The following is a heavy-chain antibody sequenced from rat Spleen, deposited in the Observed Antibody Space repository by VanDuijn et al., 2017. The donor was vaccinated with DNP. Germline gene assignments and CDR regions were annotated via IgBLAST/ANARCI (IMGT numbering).Heavy chain of an antibody. V-gene: IGHV3-1*01. J-gene: IGHJ1*01. CDR3: ARYTWYFDF. CDR2: ISYSGST. Sequence: IGLISYSGSTSYNPSLKSRISITRDTSKNQFFLQLNSVTTEDTATYYCARYTWYFDFWGPGTMVTVSS.